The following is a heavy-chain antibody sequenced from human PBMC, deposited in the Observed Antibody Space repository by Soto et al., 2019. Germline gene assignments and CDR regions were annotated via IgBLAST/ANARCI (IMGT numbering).Heavy chain of an antibody. CDR2: ILPIYSTRNYA. J-gene: IGHJ4*02. V-gene: IGHV1-69*06. Sequence: QVQLVQSGAEVRKPGSSVKVSCKASGGTFNKYAINWVRQAPGQGPEWMGGILPIYSTRNYANYAHKIEGRVTITVDTSTSTAYMELIGLKSDDTAIYYCARGVVVVTNYYFYQWGQLTLVTVSS. CDR3: ARGVVVVTNYYFYQ. CDR1: GGTFNKYA. D-gene: IGHD2-2*01.